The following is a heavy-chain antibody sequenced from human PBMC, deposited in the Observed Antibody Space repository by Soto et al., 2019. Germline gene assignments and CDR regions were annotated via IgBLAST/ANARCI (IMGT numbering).Heavy chain of an antibody. D-gene: IGHD3-3*01. CDR3: ARVFFFGVVIDYYYYGMDV. V-gene: IGHV1-3*01. CDR1: GYTFTSYA. Sequence: ASVKVSCKASGYTFTSYAMHWVRQAPGQRLEWMGWINAGNGNTKYSQKFQGRVTITRDTSASTAYMELSSLRSEDTAVYYCARVFFFGVVIDYYYYGMDVWGQGTTVTVSS. CDR2: INAGNGNT. J-gene: IGHJ6*02.